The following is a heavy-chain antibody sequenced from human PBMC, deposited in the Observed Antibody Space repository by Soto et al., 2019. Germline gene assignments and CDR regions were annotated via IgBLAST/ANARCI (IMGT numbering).Heavy chain of an antibody. V-gene: IGHV3-23*01. Sequence: GGSLRLSCAASGFTFSSYAMSWVRQAPGKGLEWVSDISGSGGSTYYADSVKGRFTISRDNSKNTLYLQMNSLRAEDTAVYYCAKTITIFYYFDYWGQGTLVTVSS. CDR2: ISGSGGST. CDR3: AKTITIFYYFDY. CDR1: GFTFSSYA. J-gene: IGHJ4*02. D-gene: IGHD3-9*01.